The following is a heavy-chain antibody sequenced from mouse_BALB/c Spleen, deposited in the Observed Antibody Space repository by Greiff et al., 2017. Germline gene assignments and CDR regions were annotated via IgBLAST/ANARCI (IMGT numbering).Heavy chain of an antibody. CDR2: INPGSGGT. CDR3: ARGGGNYEDY. CDR1: GYAFTNYL. V-gene: IGHV1-54*01. Sequence: QVQLQQSGAELVRPGTSVKVSCKASGYAFTNYLIEWVKQRPGQGLEWIGVINPGSGGTNYNEKFKGKATLTVDKSSSTAYMQLSSLTSDDSAVYFCARGGGNYEDYWGQGTTLTVSS. D-gene: IGHD2-1*01. J-gene: IGHJ2*01.